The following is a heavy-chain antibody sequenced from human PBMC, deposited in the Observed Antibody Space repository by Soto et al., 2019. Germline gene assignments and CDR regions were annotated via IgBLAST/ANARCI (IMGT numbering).Heavy chain of an antibody. J-gene: IGHJ4*02. Sequence: QVQLQQWGAGLLKPSETLSLTCAVYGGSFSGYYWTWIRQPPGTGLEWIGEINHSGSTNYNPSLKSRVTISVDTSKNQFSLKLTSVTAADTAVYYCARVKITGLFDYWGQATLVTVSS. CDR1: GGSFSGYY. D-gene: IGHD2-8*02. CDR3: ARVKITGLFDY. CDR2: INHSGST. V-gene: IGHV4-34*01.